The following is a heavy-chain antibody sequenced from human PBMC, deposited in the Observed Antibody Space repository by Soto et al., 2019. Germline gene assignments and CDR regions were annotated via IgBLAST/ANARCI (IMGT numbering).Heavy chain of an antibody. D-gene: IGHD4-17*01. Sequence: SETLSLTCSVSTGSMRTYYWTWIRQSPGKGLEWIGQISHTGRTKYNPSLESRVTISVDTSRKQFSLKLTSVTAADTALYYCARADTTGLFDLWGQGTLVTVFS. CDR2: ISHTGRT. J-gene: IGHJ4*02. CDR1: TGSMRTYY. CDR3: ARADTTGLFDL. V-gene: IGHV4-59*01.